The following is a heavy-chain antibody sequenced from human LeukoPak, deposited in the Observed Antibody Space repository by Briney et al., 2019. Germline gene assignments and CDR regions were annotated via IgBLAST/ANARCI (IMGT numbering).Heavy chain of an antibody. CDR2: IYRSGST. V-gene: IGHV4-61*09. D-gene: IGHD2-15*01. CDR3: ARGPRGYCSGGSCYVLDY. J-gene: IGHJ4*02. Sequence: SETLSLTCTVSGGSISSGSYYWSWIRQPAGKRLEWIGHIYRSGSTNYNPSLKSRVTISVDTSKNQFSLKLSSVTAADTAVYYCARGPRGYCSGGSCYVLDYWGQGTLVTVSS. CDR1: GGSISSGSYY.